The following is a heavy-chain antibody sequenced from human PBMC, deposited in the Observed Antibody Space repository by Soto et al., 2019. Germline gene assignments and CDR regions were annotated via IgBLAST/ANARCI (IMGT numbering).Heavy chain of an antibody. V-gene: IGHV1-3*01. D-gene: IGHD5-18*01. CDR1: GYTFTSYA. Sequence: ASVKVSCKASGYTFTSYAMHWVRQAPGQRLEWMGWINAGNGNTKYSQKFQGRVTITRDTSASTAYMELSSLRSEDTAVYYCAREHYSNWYSDYWGQGTLVTVSS. J-gene: IGHJ4*02. CDR2: INAGNGNT. CDR3: AREHYSNWYSDY.